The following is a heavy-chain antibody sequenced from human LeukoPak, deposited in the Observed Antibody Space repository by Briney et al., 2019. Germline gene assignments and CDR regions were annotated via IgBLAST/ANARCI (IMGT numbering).Heavy chain of an antibody. D-gene: IGHD2-8*01. CDR1: GFTFSNYG. CDR3: AKDSLGFFTRATWRLPCP. V-gene: IGHV3-30*02. CDR2: IWYDGSNR. J-gene: IGHJ4*03. Sequence: PGGSLRLSCAASGFTFSNYGMHWVRQAPGKGLEWVAFIWYDGSNRYYADSVKGRFTISRDNSENTLFLQMSSLRTADTAVYYCAKDSLGFFTRATWRLPCPWGQGTLGTGFS.